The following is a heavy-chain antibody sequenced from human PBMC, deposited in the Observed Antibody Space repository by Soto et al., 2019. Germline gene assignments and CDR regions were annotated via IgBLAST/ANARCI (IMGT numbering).Heavy chain of an antibody. Sequence: EVQLVESGGGLVQPGGSLRLSCAASGFTFSSYWMSWVRQAPGKGLECVANINQDGSGKYYVDSVKGRFAISRDTAKNSLSLQMNSLRAEDTAVYSCAVQGATFDYWGQGTLVTVSS. CDR3: AVQGATFDY. CDR2: INQDGSGK. J-gene: IGHJ4*02. D-gene: IGHD1-26*01. CDR1: GFTFSSYW. V-gene: IGHV3-7*01.